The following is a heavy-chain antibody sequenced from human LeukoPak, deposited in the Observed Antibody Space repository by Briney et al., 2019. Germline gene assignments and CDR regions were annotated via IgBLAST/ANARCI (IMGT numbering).Heavy chain of an antibody. J-gene: IGHJ4*02. V-gene: IGHV3-23*01. Sequence: PGGSLRLSCAASGFTFSSYVMSWVRQAPGKELEWVSGISGSGGSTYYADSVKGRFTISSDNSKNTLDLQMNSLRAEDTAVYYCAKPGRIMITFGGVIVPSFDYWGQGTLVTVSS. CDR2: ISGSGGST. CDR3: AKPGRIMITFGGVIVPSFDY. D-gene: IGHD3-16*02. CDR1: GFTFSSYV.